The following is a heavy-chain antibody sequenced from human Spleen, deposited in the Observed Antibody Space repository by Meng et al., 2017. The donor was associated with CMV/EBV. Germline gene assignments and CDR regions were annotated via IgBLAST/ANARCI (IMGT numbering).Heavy chain of an antibody. D-gene: IGHD6-19*01. CDR2: INPNSGGT. CDR3: ASCIAVAGTSFDY. CDR1: GYTFTDNY. V-gene: IGHV1-2*06. J-gene: IGHJ4*02. Sequence: AAGYTFTDNYIHWVRQAPGQGLEWLGRINPNSGGTNSAQKFQGRVTMTRDTSISTAYMEPSRLRSDDTAVYYCASCIAVAGTSFDYWGQGTLVTVSS.